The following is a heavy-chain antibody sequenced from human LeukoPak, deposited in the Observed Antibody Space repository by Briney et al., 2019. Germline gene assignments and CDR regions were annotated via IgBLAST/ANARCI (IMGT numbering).Heavy chain of an antibody. Sequence: QSGGSLRLSCAASGFTFSSYWMHWVRQAPGKGLVWVSRINSDGSNTSYADSVKGRFTISRDNAKNTLYLQMNSLRAEDTAVYYCASRGLYCSGGSCYRNWFDPWGQGTLVTVSS. CDR1: GFTFSSYW. D-gene: IGHD2-15*01. V-gene: IGHV3-74*01. CDR2: INSDGSNT. J-gene: IGHJ5*02. CDR3: ASRGLYCSGGSCYRNWFDP.